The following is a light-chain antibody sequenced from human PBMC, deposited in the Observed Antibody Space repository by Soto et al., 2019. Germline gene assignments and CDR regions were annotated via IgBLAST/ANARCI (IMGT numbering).Light chain of an antibody. CDR2: GAS. V-gene: IGKV3-15*01. CDR1: QSVSSN. J-gene: IGKJ1*01. Sequence: IRRMQSAPTLSVSPEERATLSCRASQSVSSNLAWYQQKPGQAPRLLIYGASTRATGIPDRFSGSGSGTEFTLSISCRQSEDFALYYCQQSYNWPRTFAQGTKVDIK. CDR3: QQSYNWPRT.